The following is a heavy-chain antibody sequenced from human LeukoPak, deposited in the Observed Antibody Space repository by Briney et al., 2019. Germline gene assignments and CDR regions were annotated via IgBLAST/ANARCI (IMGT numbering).Heavy chain of an antibody. CDR3: ARGGVGATKGFDY. CDR2: ISSSSSYI. J-gene: IGHJ4*02. Sequence: PGRSLRLSCAASGFTFSSYSMYWVRQAPGKGLEWVSSISSSSSYIYYADSVKGRFTISRDNAKNSLYLQMNSLRAEDTAVYYCARGGVGATKGFDYWGQGTLVTVSS. CDR1: GFTFSSYS. V-gene: IGHV3-21*01. D-gene: IGHD1-26*01.